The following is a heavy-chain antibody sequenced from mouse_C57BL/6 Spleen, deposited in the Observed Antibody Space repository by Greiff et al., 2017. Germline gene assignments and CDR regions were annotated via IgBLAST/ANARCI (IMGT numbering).Heavy chain of an antibody. V-gene: IGHV1-39*01. J-gene: IGHJ1*03. CDR1: GYSFTDYN. CDR3: AREGDYYGSSSWYFDV. CDR2: INPNYGTT. Sequence: VHVKQSGPELVKPGASVKISCKASGYSFTDYNMNWVKQSNGKSLEWIGVINPNYGTTSYNQKFKGKATLTVDQSSSTAYMQLNSLTSEDSAVYYCAREGDYYGSSSWYFDVWGTGTTVTVAS. D-gene: IGHD1-1*01.